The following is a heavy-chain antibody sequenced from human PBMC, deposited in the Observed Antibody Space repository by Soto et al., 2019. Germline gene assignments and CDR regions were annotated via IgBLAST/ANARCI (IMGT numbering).Heavy chain of an antibody. Sequence: QVQLVQSGAEVKKPGSSVKVSCKASGGTFSSYTISWVRQAPGQGLEWMGRIIPILGIANYAQKFQGRVTITADNSTSTAYMELSSLRSEDMAVYYCARGNGYSYGSYWGQGTLVTVSS. CDR3: ARGNGYSYGSY. V-gene: IGHV1-69*02. CDR2: IIPILGIA. D-gene: IGHD5-18*01. J-gene: IGHJ4*02. CDR1: GGTFSSYT.